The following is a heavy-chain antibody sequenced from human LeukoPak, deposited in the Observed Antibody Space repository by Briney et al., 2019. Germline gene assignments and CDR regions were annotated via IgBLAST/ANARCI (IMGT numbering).Heavy chain of an antibody. Sequence: QPGGSLRLSCAASGFTFSSYSMNWVRQAPGKGLEWVSYISSSSSSIYYADSVKGRFTISRDNAKNSLYLQMNSLRAEDTAVYYCAKDRSGGNYYFDYWGQGTLVAVSS. J-gene: IGHJ4*02. CDR3: AKDRSGGNYYFDY. V-gene: IGHV3-48*01. CDR1: GFTFSSYS. CDR2: ISSSSSSI. D-gene: IGHD4-23*01.